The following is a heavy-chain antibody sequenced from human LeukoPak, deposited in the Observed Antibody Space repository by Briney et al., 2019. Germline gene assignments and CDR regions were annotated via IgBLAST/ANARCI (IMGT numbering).Heavy chain of an antibody. CDR3: VKDQGEYSSSWYYFGN. CDR2: ITSNGDST. V-gene: IGHV3-64D*06. J-gene: IGHJ4*02. D-gene: IGHD6-13*01. Sequence: GGSLRLSCSTSGFIFGSYPMHWVRQPPGKGLEYVSGITSNGDSTNYADSVKGRFTISRDNSKNTPSLHMSSLRAEDTAVYYCVKDQGEYSSSWYYFGNWGQGTLVTVSS. CDR1: GFIFGSYP.